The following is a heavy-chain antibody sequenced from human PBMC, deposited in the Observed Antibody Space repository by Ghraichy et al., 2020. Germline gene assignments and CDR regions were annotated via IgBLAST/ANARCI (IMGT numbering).Heavy chain of an antibody. D-gene: IGHD2-2*01. CDR3: AKASRYCSSTSCYAGDYYYYGMDV. CDR1: GFTFSNYG. Sequence: GGSLRLSCAASGFTFSNYGMHWVRQAPGKGLGWVAYIRYDGSNKYYADSVKGRFTISRDNSKNPLYLQMNSLRAEETAVYYCAKASRYCSSTSCYAGDYYYYGMDVWGQGTTVTVSS. V-gene: IGHV3-30*02. J-gene: IGHJ6*02. CDR2: IRYDGSNK.